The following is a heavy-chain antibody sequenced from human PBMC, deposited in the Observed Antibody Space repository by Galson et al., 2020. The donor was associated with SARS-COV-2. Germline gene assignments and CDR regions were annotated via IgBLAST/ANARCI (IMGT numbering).Heavy chain of an antibody. V-gene: IGHV4-61*01. J-gene: IGHJ6*03. CDR2: IYYSGSP. CDR3: AKTLVGNGGYMDV. CDR1: GGSVSSANYY. D-gene: IGHD2-2*01. Sequence: SETLSLTCTVSGGSVSSANYYWTWIRQAPGKGLEWIGYIYYSGSPNYNPSLKSRVTISLDTSKNQFSLKLSSVTAADTAVYHCAKTLVGNGGYMDVWGKGTTVTVSS.